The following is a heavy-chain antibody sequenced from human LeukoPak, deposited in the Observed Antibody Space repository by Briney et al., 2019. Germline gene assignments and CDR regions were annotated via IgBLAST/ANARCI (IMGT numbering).Heavy chain of an antibody. CDR2: IYSGVSDT. J-gene: IGHJ4*02. CDR3: ARHSPSYSSSWTDFDY. Sequence: GESLKISCKGSGYSFPNYWIGWVRQMPGKGLEWMGIIYSGVSDTRYSPSFQGQVTISPDKSISTAYLQWSSLKASDTAMYYCARHSPSYSSSWTDFDYWGQGTLVTVSS. D-gene: IGHD6-13*01. CDR1: GYSFPNYW. V-gene: IGHV5-51*01.